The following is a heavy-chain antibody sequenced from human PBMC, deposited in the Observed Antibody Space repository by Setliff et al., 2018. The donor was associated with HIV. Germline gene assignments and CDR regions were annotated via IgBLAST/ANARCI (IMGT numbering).Heavy chain of an antibody. CDR1: GGSISTYY. CDR2: SYFTGSS. D-gene: IGHD4-17*01. CDR3: ARVQMAYAAFDV. Sequence: SETLSLTCTVSGGSISTYYWSWIRQPPGKGLEWIGSSYFTGSSDNNPSLKSRVTLSVATSKHQFSLKLSSVTAADTAVYYCARVQMAYAAFDVWGQGTMVTVSS. V-gene: IGHV4-59*01. J-gene: IGHJ3*01.